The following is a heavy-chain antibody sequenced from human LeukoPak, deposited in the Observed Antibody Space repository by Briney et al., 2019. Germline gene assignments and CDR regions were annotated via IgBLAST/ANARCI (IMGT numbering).Heavy chain of an antibody. J-gene: IGHJ6*02. D-gene: IGHD6-19*01. Sequence: SVKVSCKASGGTFSSYAISWVRQAPGQGLEWMGGIIPIFGTANYAQKFQGRVTITADESTSTAYMELSSLRCEDTAVYYCARSVGSVALYGMDVWGQGTTVTVSS. V-gene: IGHV1-69*13. CDR1: GGTFSSYA. CDR3: ARSVGSVALYGMDV. CDR2: IIPIFGTA.